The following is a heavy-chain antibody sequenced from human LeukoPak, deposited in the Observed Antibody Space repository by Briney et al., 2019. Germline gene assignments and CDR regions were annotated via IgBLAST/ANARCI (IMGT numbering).Heavy chain of an antibody. CDR2: ITGSGGNT. J-gene: IGHJ4*02. CDR1: GFTFSSYA. CDR3: AKEDPAVILGIDY. V-gene: IGHV3-23*01. D-gene: IGHD5-18*01. Sequence: GGSLRLPCAASGFTFSSYAMSWVRQGPGKGLEWVSAITGSGGNTYYADSVRGRFTISRDNSKNTLFLQLDSLRAEDTAVYYCAKEDPAVILGIDYWGQGALVIVSS.